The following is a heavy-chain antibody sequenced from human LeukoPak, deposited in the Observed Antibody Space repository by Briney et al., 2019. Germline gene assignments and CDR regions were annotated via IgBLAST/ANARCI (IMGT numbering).Heavy chain of an antibody. CDR1: GFTFDDYA. CDR2: ISWNSGSI. Sequence: PGGSLRLSCAASGFTFDDYAMHWVRQAPGKGLEWVSGISWNSGSIGYADSAKGRLTISRDNARNSLSLQMNSLRAEDTALYYCAKDKGGSYSSGWYGFDYWGQGTLVTVSS. J-gene: IGHJ4*02. CDR3: AKDKGGSYSSGWYGFDY. V-gene: IGHV3-9*01. D-gene: IGHD6-19*01.